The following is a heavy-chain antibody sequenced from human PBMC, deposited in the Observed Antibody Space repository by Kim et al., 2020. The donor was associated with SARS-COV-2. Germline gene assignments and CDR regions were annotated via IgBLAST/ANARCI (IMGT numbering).Heavy chain of an antibody. D-gene: IGHD6-13*01. CDR3: AREPAAGSFDY. V-gene: IGHV4-4*07. Sequence: NYNPSLKSRVPMSVDTSKNQLSLKLGSVTAADSAMYYCAREPAAGSFDYWGQGTLVTVSS. J-gene: IGHJ4*02.